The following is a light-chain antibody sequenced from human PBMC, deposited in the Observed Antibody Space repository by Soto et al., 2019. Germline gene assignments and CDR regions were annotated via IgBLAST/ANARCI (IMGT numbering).Light chain of an antibody. J-gene: IGKJ1*01. Sequence: DIQMIQSPSSLSASVGDRVTITCQASQEISNYLNWYQQKPGKAPKLLIYDASNLERGVPSRFSGRRYGTDFTFTISSLQPEDFATYYCQQYAHLPRTFVRGTKVEIK. V-gene: IGKV1-33*01. CDR3: QQYAHLPRT. CDR2: DAS. CDR1: QEISNY.